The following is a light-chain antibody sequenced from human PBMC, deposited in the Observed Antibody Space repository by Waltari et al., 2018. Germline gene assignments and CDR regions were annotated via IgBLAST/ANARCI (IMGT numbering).Light chain of an antibody. CDR2: EVT. J-gene: IGLJ2*01. CDR1: NSDLGVYSR. CDR3: ASYTPSSALV. V-gene: IGLV2-18*02. Sequence: QSALTQPPSVSGSPGQSVTISCTGTNSDLGVYSRVSWYQQPPGTVPKLVIYEVTNRPSGVPDRFSGSKSGNTASLTISGLQAEDEADYYCASYTPSSALVFGGGTKVTVL.